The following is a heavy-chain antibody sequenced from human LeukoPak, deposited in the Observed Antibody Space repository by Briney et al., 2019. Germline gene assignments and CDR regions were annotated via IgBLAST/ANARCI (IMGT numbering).Heavy chain of an antibody. J-gene: IGHJ3*02. Sequence: SETLSLTCTVSGGSINSYYWSWIRQPPRKGLEWIAYIYYSGRTNYNPSLKSRVTISLDTSKNQFSLKLSSVTAADTAVYYCATLYAVRGALSFDMWGQGTMVTVSS. D-gene: IGHD2-8*01. CDR2: IYYSGRT. CDR1: GGSINSYY. V-gene: IGHV4-59*01. CDR3: ATLYAVRGALSFDM.